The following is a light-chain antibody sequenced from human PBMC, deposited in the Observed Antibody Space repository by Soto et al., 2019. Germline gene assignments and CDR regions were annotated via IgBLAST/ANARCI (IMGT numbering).Light chain of an antibody. Sequence: EIVVTQSPATLSLSPGERATLSCRASQRTTDNLAWYQQKPGQAPRLLIHGASNRAAGIPDRFSGSGSGTEFTLTIGSLQPEDFGVYYWQQCSDWPLTFGGGTKVEIK. V-gene: IGKV3-15*01. CDR3: QQCSDWPLT. CDR1: QRTTDN. CDR2: GAS. J-gene: IGKJ4*01.